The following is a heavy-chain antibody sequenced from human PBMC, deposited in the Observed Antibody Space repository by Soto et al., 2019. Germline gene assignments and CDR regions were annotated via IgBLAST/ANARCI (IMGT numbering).Heavy chain of an antibody. J-gene: IGHJ6*02. CDR1: GGSISSYY. CDR3: ARDAPVGYFDWLSNCMDV. V-gene: IGHV4-59*01. D-gene: IGHD3-9*01. Sequence: SETLSLTCTVSGGSISSYYWSWIRQPPGKGLEWIGYIYYSGSTNYNPSLKSRVTISVDTSKNQFSLKLSSVTAADTAVYYCARDAPVGYFDWLSNCMDVWGQGTTVTVSS. CDR2: IYYSGST.